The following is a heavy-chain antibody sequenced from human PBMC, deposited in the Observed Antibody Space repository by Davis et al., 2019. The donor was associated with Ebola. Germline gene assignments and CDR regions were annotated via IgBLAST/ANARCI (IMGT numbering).Heavy chain of an antibody. D-gene: IGHD2-21*01. CDR1: GFTFSSYS. J-gene: IGHJ4*02. V-gene: IGHV3-21*01. CDR3: ASAGALGGYCGGDCFPGTFDY. Sequence: PGGSLRLSCAASGFTFSSYSMNWVRQAPGKGLACVSSISSSSSYIYYADSVKGRFTISSDNAKNSLYLQMNSLRAEDTAVYYCASAGALGGYCGGDCFPGTFDYWGQGTLVTVSS. CDR2: ISSSSSYI.